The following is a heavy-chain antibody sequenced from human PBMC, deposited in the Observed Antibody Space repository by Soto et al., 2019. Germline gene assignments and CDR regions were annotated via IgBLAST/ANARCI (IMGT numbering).Heavy chain of an antibody. CDR2: IHAGNGDT. CDR1: GYTFSTYA. Sequence: QVQLVQSGAEVKKPGASVKVSCKASGYTFSTYAVQWVRQAPGQSLEWIGWIHAGNGDTKYSQKFHDRGTITRDTSVSTTYMELSSLRSEDTAVYYCARVPRYTSDIVEVPAVMFEDWFVPWGQGTLVTVSS. V-gene: IGHV1-3*01. CDR3: ARVPRYTSDIVEVPAVMFEDWFVP. D-gene: IGHD2-2*01. J-gene: IGHJ5*02.